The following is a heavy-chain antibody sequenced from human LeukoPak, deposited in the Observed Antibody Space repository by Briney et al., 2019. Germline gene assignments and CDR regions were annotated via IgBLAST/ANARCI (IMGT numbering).Heavy chain of an antibody. D-gene: IGHD5-12*01. CDR3: ARGGGGYSWYFDL. Sequence: PSETLSLTCTVSGASFSSTNYYWGWIRQPPGKGLEWIGSICYSGSTYYTPSLKNRVTISVATSKNQFSLRLSSVTAVDTAVYYCARGGGGYSWYFDLWGRGTLVTVSS. V-gene: IGHV4-39*07. J-gene: IGHJ2*01. CDR2: ICYSGST. CDR1: GASFSSTNYY.